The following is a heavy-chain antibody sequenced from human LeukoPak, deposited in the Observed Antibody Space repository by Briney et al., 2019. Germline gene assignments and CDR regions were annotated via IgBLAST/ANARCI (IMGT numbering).Heavy chain of an antibody. CDR2: IDKKDKGYATAT. D-gene: IGHD1-26*01. CDR1: GFTFSGSA. Sequence: GGSLRLSCAASGFTFSGSAIHWVRQSSGKGLEWGGQIDKKDKGYATATAYAASVTGRFTISRDDSISTAYLQMKSLRTEDTALYYCTRDSGTYNWFDPWGQGTLVTVSS. J-gene: IGHJ5*02. CDR3: TRDSGTYNWFDP. V-gene: IGHV3-73*01.